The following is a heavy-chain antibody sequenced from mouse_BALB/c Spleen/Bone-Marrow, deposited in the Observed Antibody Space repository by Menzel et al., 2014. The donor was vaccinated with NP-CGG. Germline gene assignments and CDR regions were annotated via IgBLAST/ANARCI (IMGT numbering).Heavy chain of an antibody. J-gene: IGHJ4*01. CDR3: VRHKNYYAMDY. V-gene: IGHV5-12-1*01. CDR2: ITNGGDNT. Sequence: EVQGVESGGGSVKPGGSLKLSCAASGFAFSRYDMSWVRQTPEKRLEWVAYITNGGDNTYYPDTVKGRFTISRDNAKNTRYLQMSSLKSEDTAMYYCVRHKNYYAMDYWGQGTSVTVSS. CDR1: GFAFSRYD.